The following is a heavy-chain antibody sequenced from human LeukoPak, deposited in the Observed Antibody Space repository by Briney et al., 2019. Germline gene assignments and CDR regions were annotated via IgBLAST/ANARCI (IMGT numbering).Heavy chain of an antibody. CDR3: AAELYSGTYGRCCSFAF. CDR1: GFTFSNSA. CDR2: IIVGSGRT. V-gene: IGHV1-58*02. J-gene: IGHJ4*02. Sequence: SVKVSCKASGFTFSNSAIQWVRQARGQRLEWIGWIIVGSGRTHYAQNLQERLTITRDMSTNTAYMELSSLRSEDTAVYYCAAELYSGTYGRCCSFAFWGQGTPVTVSS. D-gene: IGHD1-26*01.